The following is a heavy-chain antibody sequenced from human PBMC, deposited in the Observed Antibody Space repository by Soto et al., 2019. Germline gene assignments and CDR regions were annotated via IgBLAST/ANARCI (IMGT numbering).Heavy chain of an antibody. CDR2: ISYDGSNK. CDR3: ATHNYGDYFEDY. CDR1: GFTFSSYG. D-gene: IGHD4-17*01. V-gene: IGHV3-30*03. Sequence: ESGGGVVQPGRSLRLSCAASGFTFSSYGMHWVRQAPGKGLEWVAVISYDGSNKYYADSVKGRFTISRDNSKNTLYLQMNSLRAEDTAVYYCATHNYGDYFEDYWGQGTLVTVSS. J-gene: IGHJ4*02.